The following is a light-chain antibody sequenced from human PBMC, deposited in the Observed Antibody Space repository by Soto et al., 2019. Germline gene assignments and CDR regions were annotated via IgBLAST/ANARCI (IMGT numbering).Light chain of an antibody. J-gene: IGKJ1*01. CDR1: HSVSSYY. CDR2: GAS. CDR3: QQYGSSGT. V-gene: IGKV3-20*01. Sequence: EIVLTQSPGTLSLSPGERATLSCRASHSVSSYYLAWYQQKPGQAPRLLIYGASSRATGIPDRFSGSGSGTAFTLNISRLEPEDIAGYYCQQYGSSGTFGQGTKVEIK.